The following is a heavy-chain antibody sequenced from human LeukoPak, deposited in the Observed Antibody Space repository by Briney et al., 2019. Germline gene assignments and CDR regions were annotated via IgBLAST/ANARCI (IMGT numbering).Heavy chain of an antibody. CDR2: ISSNGGGT. Sequence: PGGSLRLSCLAAGFTFSSYSMDSVCQAPGKGLEYVSAISSNGGGTYYADSVKGRFTISRDNSKNTLYLQMSSLRVEDTAVYYCVELYAGEPYWGQGTLVTVSS. D-gene: IGHD2-8*01. CDR1: GFTFSSYS. CDR3: VELYAGEPY. V-gene: IGHV3-64D*09. J-gene: IGHJ4*02.